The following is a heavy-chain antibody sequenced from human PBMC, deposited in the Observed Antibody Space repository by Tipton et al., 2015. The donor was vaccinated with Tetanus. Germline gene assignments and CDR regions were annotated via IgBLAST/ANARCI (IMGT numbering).Heavy chain of an antibody. CDR2: ISFDGTYR. D-gene: IGHD1-26*01. CDR3: ASGVLLQWGPLDN. CDR1: GLTFSRYA. J-gene: IGHJ4*02. Sequence: SLISCAASGLTFSRYALHWVRQAPGHELEWVAIISFDGTYRYYAYSAKGRFTISRDASKNTLYLQVNSLSFDDTAVYYCASGVLLQWGPLDNWGQGTLVAVSA. V-gene: IGHV3-30-3*01.